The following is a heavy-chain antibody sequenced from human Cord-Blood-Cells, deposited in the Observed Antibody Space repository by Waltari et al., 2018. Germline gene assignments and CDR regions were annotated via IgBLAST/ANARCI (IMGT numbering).Heavy chain of an antibody. CDR1: GGSFSGYY. V-gene: IGHV4-34*01. D-gene: IGHD3-22*01. CDR3: ARGRLNSNGYYDAFDI. Sequence: QWGAGLLKPSETLSLTCAVYGGSFSGYYWSWIRQPPGKGLEWIGEINHSGSTNYNPSLKSRVTISVDTSKNQFSLKLSSVTAADTAVYYCARGRLNSNGYYDAFDIWGQGTMVTVSS. CDR2: INHSGST. J-gene: IGHJ3*02.